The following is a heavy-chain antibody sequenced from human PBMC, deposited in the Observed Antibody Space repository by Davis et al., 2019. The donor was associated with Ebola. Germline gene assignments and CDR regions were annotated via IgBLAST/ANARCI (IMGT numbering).Heavy chain of an antibody. D-gene: IGHD4-17*01. CDR3: ARGATVTTGDWFDP. CDR1: GGTFSSYA. Sequence: SVKVSCKASGGTFSSYAISWVRQAPGQGLEWMGGIIPIFGTANYAQKFQGRVTITADESTSTAYMELSSLRSEDTAVYYCARGATVTTGDWFDPWGQGTLVTVSS. V-gene: IGHV1-69*13. J-gene: IGHJ5*02. CDR2: IIPIFGTA.